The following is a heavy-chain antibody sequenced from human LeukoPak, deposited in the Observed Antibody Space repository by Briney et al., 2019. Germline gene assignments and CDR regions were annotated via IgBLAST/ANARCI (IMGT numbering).Heavy chain of an antibody. CDR1: GFTFSSYG. V-gene: IGHV3-30*02. J-gene: IGHJ3*02. D-gene: IGHD1-26*01. Sequence: GGSLRLSCAASGFTFSSYGMHWVRQAPGKGLEWVAFIRYDGSNKYYADSVKGRFTISRDNSKNTLYLQMNSLRAEDTAVYYCASGRDNAFDIWGQGTVVTVSS. CDR3: ASGRDNAFDI. CDR2: IRYDGSNK.